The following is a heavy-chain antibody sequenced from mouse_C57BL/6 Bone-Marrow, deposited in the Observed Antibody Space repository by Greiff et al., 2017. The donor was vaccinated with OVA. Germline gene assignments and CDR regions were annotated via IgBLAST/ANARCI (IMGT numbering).Heavy chain of an antibody. J-gene: IGHJ4*01. CDR2: ITHSGGT. Sequence: QVQLQQSGPGLVKPSHSLFLPCSITGFPITSCYYWIWIRRSPENPLGWMGYITHSGGTFYNPTLKSPISITRETSKNQFVLQLNSVTTEETAKYACAGDGGDEAMDYWGQGTAVTVTS. V-gene: IGHV12-3*01. D-gene: IGHD1-1*02. CDR1: GFPITSCYY. CDR3: AGDGGDEAMDY.